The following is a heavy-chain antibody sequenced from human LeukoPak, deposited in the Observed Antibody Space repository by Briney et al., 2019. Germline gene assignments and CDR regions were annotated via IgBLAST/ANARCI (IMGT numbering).Heavy chain of an antibody. D-gene: IGHD6-19*01. Sequence: ASVTDSCKATGYTHTSYGFSWVRPAPGKGLAWMGFISAYNGNTHYAQKLQGRVTITTDTSRRTADMELRSRRSDDAAVYDCARADSGWIPLGDWGQGTLVTVSS. V-gene: IGHV1-18*01. J-gene: IGHJ4*02. CDR1: GYTHTSYG. CDR3: ARADSGWIPLGD. CDR2: ISAYNGNT.